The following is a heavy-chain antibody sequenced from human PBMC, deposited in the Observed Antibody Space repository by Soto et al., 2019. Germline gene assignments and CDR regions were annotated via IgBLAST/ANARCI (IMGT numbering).Heavy chain of an antibody. CDR3: ARARYDYVWGSYRYLPFDY. CDR1: GGSFSGYY. J-gene: IGHJ4*02. V-gene: IGHV4-34*01. D-gene: IGHD3-16*02. CDR2: INHSGST. Sequence: QVQLQQWGAGLLKPSETLSLTCAVYGGSFSGYYWSWIRQPPGKGLEWIGEINHSGSTNYNPSLKSRVTISVDTSKNQFSLKLSSVTAADTAVYYCARARYDYVWGSYRYLPFDYWGQGTLVTVSS.